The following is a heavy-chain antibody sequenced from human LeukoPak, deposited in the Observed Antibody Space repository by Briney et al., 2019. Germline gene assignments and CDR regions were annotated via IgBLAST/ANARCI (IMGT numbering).Heavy chain of an antibody. CDR1: GGSISSSSYY. J-gene: IGHJ1*01. Sequence: ASETLSLTCTVSGGSISSSSYYWGWIRQPPGKGLEWIGSIYYSGSTYYNPSLKSRVTISVDTSKNQFSLKLSSVTAADTAVYYCARGPQQLAAEYFQHWGQGTLVTVSS. CDR3: ARGPQQLAAEYFQH. CDR2: IYYSGST. V-gene: IGHV4-39*07. D-gene: IGHD6-13*01.